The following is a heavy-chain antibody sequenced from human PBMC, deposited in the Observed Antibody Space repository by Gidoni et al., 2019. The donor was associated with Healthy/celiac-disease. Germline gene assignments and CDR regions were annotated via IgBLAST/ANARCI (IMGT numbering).Heavy chain of an antibody. D-gene: IGHD3-22*01. V-gene: IGHV4-39*01. CDR3: AISITYYYDSSGYYQGTYFDY. Sequence: QLQLQESGPGLVKPSETLSLTCTVPGGSISSSSYYWGWIRQPPGKGLEWIGSIYYSGSTYYNPSLKSRVTISVDTSKNQFSLKLSSVTAADTAVYYCAISITYYYDSSGYYQGTYFDYWGQGTLVTVSS. CDR1: GGSISSSSYY. CDR2: IYYSGST. J-gene: IGHJ4*02.